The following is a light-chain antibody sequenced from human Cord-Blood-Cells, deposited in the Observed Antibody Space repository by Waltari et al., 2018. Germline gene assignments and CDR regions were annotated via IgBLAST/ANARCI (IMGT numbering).Light chain of an antibody. V-gene: IGKV1-5*03. Sequence: DIQMTQSPSTLSASVGDRVTITCRASQSISSWLAWYQQKPGKAPKLLFYKASSLESCVPSRFSGSGSGTEFTLTISSLQPDDFATYYCQQYNSYSRTFGQGTKVEIK. CDR1: QSISSW. J-gene: IGKJ1*01. CDR3: QQYNSYSRT. CDR2: KAS.